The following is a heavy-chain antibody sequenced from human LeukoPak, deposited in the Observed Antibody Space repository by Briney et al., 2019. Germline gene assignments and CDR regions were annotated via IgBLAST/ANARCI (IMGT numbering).Heavy chain of an antibody. D-gene: IGHD3-3*01. Sequence: SETLYLTCTVSGGSISSGDYYWSWIRQPPGKGLEWIGYIYSSGSTYYNPSLKSRVTISVDTSKNQFSLKLSSVTAADTAVYYCARSIRFLEWLLNYWGQGTLVTVSS. CDR1: GGSISSGDYY. V-gene: IGHV4-30-4*08. CDR3: ARSIRFLEWLLNY. J-gene: IGHJ4*02. CDR2: IYSSGST.